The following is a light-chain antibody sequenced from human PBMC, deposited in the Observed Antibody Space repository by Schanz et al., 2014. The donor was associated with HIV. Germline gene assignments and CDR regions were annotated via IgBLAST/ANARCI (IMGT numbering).Light chain of an antibody. CDR1: QTISHY. CDR2: AAS. Sequence: DIQMTQSPSSLSASVGATVTITCRASQTISHYLNWYQHKTGEAPKLLISAASTLESGVPSRFSGRGSGTDFALTIDTLQLEDFAIYYCQQSFITPLTFGGGTKVETK. V-gene: IGKV1-39*01. J-gene: IGKJ4*01. CDR3: QQSFITPLT.